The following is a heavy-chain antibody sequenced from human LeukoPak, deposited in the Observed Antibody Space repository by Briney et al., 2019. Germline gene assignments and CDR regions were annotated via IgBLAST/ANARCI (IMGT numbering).Heavy chain of an antibody. CDR2: IIPIFGTA. J-gene: IGHJ4*02. CDR1: GGTFISYA. Sequence: SVKVSCKASGGTFISYAISWVRQAPGQGLEWMGGIIPIFGTANYAQKFQGRVTITADESTSTAYMELSSLRSEDTAVYYCASMRLPGGHYGGNSGSDYWGQGTLVTVSS. V-gene: IGHV1-69*13. CDR3: ASMRLPGGHYGGNSGSDY. D-gene: IGHD4-23*01.